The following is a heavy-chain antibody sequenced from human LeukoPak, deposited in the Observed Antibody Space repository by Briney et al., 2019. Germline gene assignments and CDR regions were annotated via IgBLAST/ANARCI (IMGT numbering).Heavy chain of an antibody. Sequence: GGSLRLSCAASGFTFSSYGMYWVRQAPGKGLEWVAFIRYDGSNKYYADSVKGRFTISRDNSKDTLYLQMNSLRAEDTAVYYCARARVRRWLLASLDYWGQGTLVTVSS. J-gene: IGHJ4*02. CDR2: IRYDGSNK. CDR1: GFTFSSYG. V-gene: IGHV3-30*02. D-gene: IGHD5-24*01. CDR3: ARARVRRWLLASLDY.